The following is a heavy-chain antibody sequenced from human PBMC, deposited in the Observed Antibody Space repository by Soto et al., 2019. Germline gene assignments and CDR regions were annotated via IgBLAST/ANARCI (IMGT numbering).Heavy chain of an antibody. V-gene: IGHV4-34*01. CDR3: ARGPTVNDFWSGYDFDY. Sequence: PSETLSLTCAVYGGSFSGYYWSWIRQPPGKGLEWIGEINHSGSTNYNPSLKSRVTISVDTSKNQFSLKLSSVTAADTAVYYCARGPTVNDFWSGYDFDYWGQGTLVTVSS. CDR1: GGSFSGYY. D-gene: IGHD3-3*01. J-gene: IGHJ4*02. CDR2: INHSGST.